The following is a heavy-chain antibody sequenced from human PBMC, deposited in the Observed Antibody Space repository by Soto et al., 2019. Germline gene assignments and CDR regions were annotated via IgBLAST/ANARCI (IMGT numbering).Heavy chain of an antibody. V-gene: IGHV2-70*04. Sequence: SGPTLVNPTQTLTLTCTVSGFSLSGSGMRVTWIRQPPGKALEWLARIDWEDTKLYSTSLKTRLTISRDTSKNQVVLTMTNVDPADTGTYYCARAFYGMDVWGQGTTVTVSS. CDR1: GFSLSGSGMR. J-gene: IGHJ6*02. CDR3: ARAFYGMDV. CDR2: IDWEDTK.